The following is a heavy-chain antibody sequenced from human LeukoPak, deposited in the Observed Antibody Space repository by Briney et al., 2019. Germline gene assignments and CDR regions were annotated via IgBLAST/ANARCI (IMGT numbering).Heavy chain of an antibody. Sequence: SETLSLTCAVYGGSFSGYYWSWIRQPPGKGLEWIGEINHSGSTNYNPSLKSRVTISVDTSKNQFSLKLSSVTAADTAVYYCARVMGTYYDSSGYYYGGYFDYWGQGTLVTVSS. J-gene: IGHJ4*02. CDR3: ARVMGTYYDSSGYYYGGYFDY. D-gene: IGHD3-22*01. CDR2: INHSGST. V-gene: IGHV4-34*01. CDR1: GGSFSGYY.